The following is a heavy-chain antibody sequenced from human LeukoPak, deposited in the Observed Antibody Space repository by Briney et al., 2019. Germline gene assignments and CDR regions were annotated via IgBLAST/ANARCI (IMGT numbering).Heavy chain of an antibody. CDR2: IFPGDSDT. Sequence: PGESLKISCKGSGYSFTSYWIGWVRQMPGKGLEWMGIIFPGDSDTRYSPSFQGQVTISADKSISTAYLQWSSLKASDTAMYYCARRHTDHYDILTGYYWFDYWGQGTLVTVSS. CDR1: GYSFTSYW. CDR3: ARRHTDHYDILTGYYWFDY. J-gene: IGHJ4*02. D-gene: IGHD3-9*01. V-gene: IGHV5-51*01.